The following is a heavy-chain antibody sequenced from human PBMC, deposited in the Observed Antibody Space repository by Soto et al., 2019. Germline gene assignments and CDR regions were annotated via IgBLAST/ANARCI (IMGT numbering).Heavy chain of an antibody. CDR2: INHSGST. J-gene: IGHJ6*02. CDR3: ASPYGSGSYSYYYYGMDV. CDR1: GGSFSGYY. V-gene: IGHV4-34*01. D-gene: IGHD3-10*01. Sequence: QVQLQQWGAGLLKPSETLSLTCAVYGGSFSGYYWSWIRQPPGKGLEWIGEINHSGSTNYNPSLKSRVTISVDTSKNQFSLKLSSVTAADTAVYYCASPYGSGSYSYYYYGMDVWGQGTTVTVSS.